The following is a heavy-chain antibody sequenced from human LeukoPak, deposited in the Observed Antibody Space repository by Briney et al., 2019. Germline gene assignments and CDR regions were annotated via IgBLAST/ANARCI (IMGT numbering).Heavy chain of an antibody. D-gene: IGHD4-17*01. V-gene: IGHV4-30-2*01. CDR1: GGSISSGGYY. Sequence: SQTLSLTCTVSGGSISSGGYYWSWIRQPPGKGLEWIGYIYHSGSTYYNPSLKSRVTISVDRSKNQFSLKLSSVTAADTAVYYCARDYGSRTVTTDWYFDLWGRGTLVTVSS. CDR3: ARDYGSRTVTTDWYFDL. CDR2: IYHSGST. J-gene: IGHJ2*01.